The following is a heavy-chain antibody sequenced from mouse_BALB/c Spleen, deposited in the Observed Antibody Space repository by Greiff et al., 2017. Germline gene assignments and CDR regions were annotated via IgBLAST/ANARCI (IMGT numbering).Heavy chain of an antibody. Sequence: EVQLQESGPGLVKPSQSLSLTCTVTGYSITSDYAWNWIRQFPGNKLEWMGYISYSGSTSYNPSLKSRISITRDTSKNQFFLQLNSVTTEDTATYYCARWDFDVWGAGTTVTVSS. V-gene: IGHV3-2*02. CDR1: GYSITSDYA. CDR2: ISYSGST. J-gene: IGHJ1*01. CDR3: ARWDFDV.